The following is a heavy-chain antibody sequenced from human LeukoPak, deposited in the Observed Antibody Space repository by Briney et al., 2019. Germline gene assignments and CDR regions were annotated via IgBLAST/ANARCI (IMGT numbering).Heavy chain of an antibody. CDR3: ATFSYAGNAGGSVGP. CDR2: IYRAGNT. D-gene: IGHD4-23*01. J-gene: IGHJ5*02. V-gene: IGHV3-53*01. CDR1: GFTVSSNY. Sequence: GGSLRLSCAASGFTVSSNYMTWVRQAPGKGLEWVSVIYRAGNTYYADSVKGRFTTSRDNSKNTVYLQMNSLRAEDTAVYYCATFSYAGNAGGSVGPWGQGTLVTVSS.